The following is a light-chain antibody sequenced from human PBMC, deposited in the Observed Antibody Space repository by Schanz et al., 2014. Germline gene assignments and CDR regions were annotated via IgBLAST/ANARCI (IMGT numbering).Light chain of an antibody. Sequence: EIVMTQSPDTLSVSPGERATLSCRASQSVSSNLAWYQQKPGQAPRLLIYGASTRATGIPARFSGSGSGTEFTLTISSLQSEDFALYYCQQYNDWVTFGPGTKVDIK. CDR1: QSVSSN. CDR2: GAS. J-gene: IGKJ3*01. V-gene: IGKV3-15*01. CDR3: QQYNDWVT.